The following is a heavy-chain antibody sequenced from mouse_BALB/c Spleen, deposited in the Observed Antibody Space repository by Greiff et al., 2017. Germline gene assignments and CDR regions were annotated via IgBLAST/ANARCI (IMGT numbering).Heavy chain of an antibody. J-gene: IGHJ2*01. CDR2: IRNKANGYTT. D-gene: IGHD1-1*01. Sequence: DVQLVESGGGLVQSGGSLRLSCATSGFTFTDYYMSWVRQPPGKALEWLGFIRNKANGYTTEYSASVKGRFTISRDNSQSILYLQMNTLRAEDSATYYCARDFGYYGSSLDYWGQGTTLTVSS. CDR3: ARDFGYYGSSLDY. V-gene: IGHV7-3*02. CDR1: GFTFTDYY.